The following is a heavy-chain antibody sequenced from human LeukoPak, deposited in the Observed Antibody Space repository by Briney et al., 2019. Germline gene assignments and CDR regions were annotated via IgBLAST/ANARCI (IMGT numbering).Heavy chain of an antibody. V-gene: IGHV4-61*08. J-gene: IGHJ4*02. CDR2: IYYSGST. CDR1: GGSISSGGYY. CDR3: ARAVSGRFDY. Sequence: PSETLSLTCTVSGGSISSGGYYWSWIRQHPGKGLEWTGYIYYSGSTNYNPSLNSRVTISVDTSKNQFSLRLSSVTAADTAIYYCARAVSGRFDYWGQGTLVTVPS. D-gene: IGHD6-19*01.